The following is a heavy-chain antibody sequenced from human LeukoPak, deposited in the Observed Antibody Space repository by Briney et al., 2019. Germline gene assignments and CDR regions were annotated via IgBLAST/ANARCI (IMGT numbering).Heavy chain of an antibody. V-gene: IGHV4-59*12. Sequence: PSETLSLTCTVSGGSISSYYWSWIRQPPGKGLEWIGNIYYSGSTNYNPSLKSRVTLSVDKSKNQFSLTLTSLTAADTAVYYCTRGGTDALSYWGQGALVTVSS. CDR2: IYYSGST. CDR3: TRGGTDALSY. CDR1: GGSISSYY. J-gene: IGHJ4*02. D-gene: IGHD3-16*01.